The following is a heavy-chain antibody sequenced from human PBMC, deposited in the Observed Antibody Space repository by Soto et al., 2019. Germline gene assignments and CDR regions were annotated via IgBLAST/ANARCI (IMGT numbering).Heavy chain of an antibody. J-gene: IGHJ4*02. CDR1: GGTFSSYT. D-gene: IGHD3-10*01. V-gene: IGHV1-69*02. CDR2: IIPILGIA. CDR3: ARGTTVRGVTIDY. Sequence: QVQLVQSGAEVKKPGSSVKVSCKASGGTFSSYTISRVRQAPGQGLEWMGRIIPILGIANYAQKFQGRVTITADKSTSTAYMELSSLRSEDTAVYYCARGTTVRGVTIDYWGQGTLVTVSS.